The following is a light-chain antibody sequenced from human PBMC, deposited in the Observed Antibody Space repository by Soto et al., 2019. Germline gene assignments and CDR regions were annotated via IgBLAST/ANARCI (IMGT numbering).Light chain of an antibody. CDR3: QVWDSDNNPFYV. Sequence: ELTQPPSVSVAPGQTARISCGGNNIESKSVNWYQQKPGQAPVLVVYDDSDRPSGIPERFSGSNSGNTATLIISTAEAGDEADYYCQVWDSDNNPFYVFGAGTKVTVL. J-gene: IGLJ1*01. V-gene: IGLV3-21*02. CDR2: DDS. CDR1: NIESKS.